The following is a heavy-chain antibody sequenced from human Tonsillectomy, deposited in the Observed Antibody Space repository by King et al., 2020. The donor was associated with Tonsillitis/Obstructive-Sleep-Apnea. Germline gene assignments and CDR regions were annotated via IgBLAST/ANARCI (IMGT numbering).Heavy chain of an antibody. V-gene: IGHV3-48*02. J-gene: IGHJ4*02. D-gene: IGHD3-3*02. Sequence: VQLVESGGGLVQPGGSLRLSCAASGFTFSSYSMNWVRQAPGKGREWVSYISSSSSTIYYGDSVKGRFTISRDNAKNSLYLQMNSLRDEDTAVYYCARTPFLEWLKSAEFDYWGQGTLVTVSS. CDR1: GFTFSSYS. CDR2: ISSSSSTI. CDR3: ARTPFLEWLKSAEFDY.